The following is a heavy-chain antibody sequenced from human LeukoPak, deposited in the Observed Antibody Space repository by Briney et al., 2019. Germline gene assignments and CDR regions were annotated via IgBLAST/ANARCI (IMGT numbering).Heavy chain of an antibody. CDR2: IKQDGTEK. CDR1: GFTFDKFW. CDR3: ARQELTFDY. V-gene: IGHV3-7*01. J-gene: IGHJ4*02. D-gene: IGHD1-1*01. Sequence: PGGSLRLSCAASGFTFDKFWMSWVRQAPGKGLEWVANIKQDGTEKYYVDSMKGRFTISRDNGKKSLYLQIDSLRAEDTAVYYCARQELTFDYWGQGTQVTVSS.